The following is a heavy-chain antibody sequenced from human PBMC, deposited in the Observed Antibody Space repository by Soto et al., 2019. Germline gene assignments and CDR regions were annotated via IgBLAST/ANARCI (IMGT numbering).Heavy chain of an antibody. V-gene: IGHV5-51*01. CDR3: ARSAGDYGHFDY. J-gene: IGHJ4*02. CDR2: IYPGDSDT. D-gene: IGHD4-17*01. Sequence: GESLKISCKGSGYSFIDYWIGWVRQVPGQGLEWMGVIYPGDSDTRYSPSFQGHVTISADKSISTAYLQWSSLKASDTAMYYCARSAGDYGHFDYWGQGTLVTVSS. CDR1: GYSFIDYW.